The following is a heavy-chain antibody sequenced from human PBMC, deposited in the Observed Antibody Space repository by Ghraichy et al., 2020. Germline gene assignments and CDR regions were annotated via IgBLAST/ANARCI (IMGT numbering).Heavy chain of an antibody. CDR2: ISGSGSTI. CDR1: GFTFSDYF. V-gene: IGHV3-11*01. J-gene: IGHJ5*01. CDR3: ARDYWQDDGNDDS. D-gene: IGHD1-1*01. Sequence: GGSLRLSCAASGFTFSDYFMTWIRQAPGKGLEWVVYISGSGSTIFYTDSVKGRFTISRDNAKNSVYLQMNSLRAEDTAVYYCARDYWQDDGNDDSWGQGTLVTVSP.